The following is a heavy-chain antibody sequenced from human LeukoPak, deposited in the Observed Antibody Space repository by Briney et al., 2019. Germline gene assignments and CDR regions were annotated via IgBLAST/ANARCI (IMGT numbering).Heavy chain of an antibody. D-gene: IGHD1-26*01. CDR3: ARDKGIVGATNEPDAFDI. CDR2: IYTSGST. J-gene: IGHJ3*02. CDR1: GGSISSGSYY. Sequence: SRTLSLTCTVSGGSISSGSYYWSWIRQPAGKGLEWIGRIYTSGSTNYNPFLKSRVTISIDTSKNLFSLKLSSVTAADTAVYYCARDKGIVGATNEPDAFDIWGQGTVVTVSS. V-gene: IGHV4-61*02.